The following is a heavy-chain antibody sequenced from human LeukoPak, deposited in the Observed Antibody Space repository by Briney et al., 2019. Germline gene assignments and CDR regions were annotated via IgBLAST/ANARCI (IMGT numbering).Heavy chain of an antibody. CDR3: ARHIPGNPYFDY. CDR1: GDSVSSTNTA. CDR2: TYYRTKWYT. V-gene: IGHV6-1*01. D-gene: IGHD2-21*01. J-gene: IGHJ4*02. Sequence: SQTLSLTCAISGDSVSSTNTAWNWIRQSPSRGLEWLGRTYYRTKWYTDYAVSVKSRITINPDTSKNQFSLKLRSVTAADTAVYYCARHIPGNPYFDYWGQGTLVTVSS.